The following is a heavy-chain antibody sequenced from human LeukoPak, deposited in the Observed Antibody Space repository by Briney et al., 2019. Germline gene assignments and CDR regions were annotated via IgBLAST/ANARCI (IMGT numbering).Heavy chain of an antibody. V-gene: IGHV3-7*01. CDR2: IKQDGSEK. CDR1: GFTFSSYW. CDR3: ARHPGLELEWLLYRYLYFDY. Sequence: GGSLRLSCAASGFTFSSYWMSWVRQAPGKGLEWVANIKQDGSEKYYVDSVKGRFTISRDNAKNSLYLQMNSLRAEDTAVYYCARHPGLELEWLLYRYLYFDYWGQGTLVTVSS. D-gene: IGHD3-3*01. J-gene: IGHJ4*02.